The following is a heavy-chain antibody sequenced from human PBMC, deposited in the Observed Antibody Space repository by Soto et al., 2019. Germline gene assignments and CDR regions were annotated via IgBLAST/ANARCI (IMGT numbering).Heavy chain of an antibody. Sequence: SETLSLTCTVSGGSISSYYWSWIRQPPGKGLEWIGYIYYSGSTNYNPSLKSRVTISVDTSKNQFSLKLSSVTAADTAVYYCARHAAYSRKTFAYWGQGTLVTVSS. CDR3: ARHAAYSRKTFAY. D-gene: IGHD4-4*01. CDR1: GGSISSYY. CDR2: IYYSGST. J-gene: IGHJ4*02. V-gene: IGHV4-59*08.